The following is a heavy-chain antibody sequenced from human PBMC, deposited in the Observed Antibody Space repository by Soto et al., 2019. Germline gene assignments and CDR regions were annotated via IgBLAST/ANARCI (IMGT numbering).Heavy chain of an antibody. V-gene: IGHV3-21*01. Sequence: GGSLRLSCAASGFTFSSYSMNWVRQAPGKGLEWVSSISSSSSYIYYADSVKGRFTISRDNAKNSLYLQMNSLRAEDTAVYYCARDRGQWLAQNYFDYWGQGTLVAVSS. J-gene: IGHJ4*02. D-gene: IGHD6-19*01. CDR1: GFTFSSYS. CDR2: ISSSSSYI. CDR3: ARDRGQWLAQNYFDY.